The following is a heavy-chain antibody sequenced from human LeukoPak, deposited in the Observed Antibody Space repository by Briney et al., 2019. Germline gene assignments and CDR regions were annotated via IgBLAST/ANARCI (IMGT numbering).Heavy chain of an antibody. CDR3: ARDLPTVLGIFWFDP. D-gene: IGHD4-17*01. CDR1: GYTFTSYA. V-gene: IGHV7-4-1*02. CDR2: INTNTGNP. Sequence: ASVKVSCKASGYTFTSYAMNWVRQAPGQGLEWMGWINTNTGNPTYAQGFTGRFVSSLDTSVSTAYLQISSLKAEDTAVYYCARDLPTVLGIFWFDPWGQGTLVTVSS. J-gene: IGHJ5*02.